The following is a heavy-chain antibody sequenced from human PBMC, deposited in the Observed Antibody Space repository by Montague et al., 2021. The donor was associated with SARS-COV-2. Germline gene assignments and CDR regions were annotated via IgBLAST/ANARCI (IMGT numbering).Heavy chain of an antibody. CDR3: ARVAGGYYHDSSAYFDY. D-gene: IGHD3-22*01. J-gene: IGHJ4*02. Sequence: SETLSLTCAVYGGSFSGYYWSWIRQPPGKGLEWIGEINQSGSTNXNPSLKSRVTLSVDTSKKQFSLKLSSLTVADTAVYYCARVAGGYYHDSSAYFDYWGQGSLVTVSS. V-gene: IGHV4-34*01. CDR1: GGSFSGYY. CDR2: INQSGST.